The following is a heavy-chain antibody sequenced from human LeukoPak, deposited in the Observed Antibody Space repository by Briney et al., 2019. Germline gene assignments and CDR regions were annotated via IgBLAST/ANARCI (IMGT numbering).Heavy chain of an antibody. J-gene: IGHJ4*02. D-gene: IGHD1-26*01. CDR1: GFTFDDYA. CDR3: AKDMFEYSGSYGGYYFDY. Sequence: PGGSLRLSCAASGFTFDDYAMHWVRQAPGKGLEWVSGISWNSGSIGYADSVKGRFTISRDNAKNSLYLQMNSLRAEDTALYYCAKDMFEYSGSYGGYYFDYWGQGTLVTVSS. V-gene: IGHV3-9*01. CDR2: ISWNSGSI.